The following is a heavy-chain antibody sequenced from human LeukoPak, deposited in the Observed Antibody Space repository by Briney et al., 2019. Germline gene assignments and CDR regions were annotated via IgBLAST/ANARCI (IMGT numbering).Heavy chain of an antibody. J-gene: IGHJ6*03. D-gene: IGHD3-3*01. CDR3: ARDISHYDFWSGYWVYYYMDV. Sequence: SETLSLTCTVSGDSTSSSSYYWGWIRQPPGKGLEWIGNIYYSGSTNYNPSLKSRVTISVDTSKNQFSLKLSSVTAADTAVYYCARDISHYDFWSGYWVYYYMDVWGKGTTVTVSS. CDR2: IYYSGST. CDR1: GDSTSSSSYY. V-gene: IGHV4-39*07.